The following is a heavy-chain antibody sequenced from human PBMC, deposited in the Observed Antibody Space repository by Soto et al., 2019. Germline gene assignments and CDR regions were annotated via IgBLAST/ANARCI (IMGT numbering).Heavy chain of an antibody. J-gene: IGHJ4*02. CDR2: IYYSGST. CDR3: AREREMITIFGVVPPEMLHFDY. Sequence: SETLSLTCTVSGGSVTSGSYYWSWIRQPPGKGLEWIGYIYYSGSTIYNPSLKSRLTISVDTSKNQFSLKLSSVTAADTAVYYCAREREMITIFGVVPPEMLHFDYWGQGTLVTVSS. CDR1: GGSVTSGSYY. V-gene: IGHV4-61*01. D-gene: IGHD3-3*01.